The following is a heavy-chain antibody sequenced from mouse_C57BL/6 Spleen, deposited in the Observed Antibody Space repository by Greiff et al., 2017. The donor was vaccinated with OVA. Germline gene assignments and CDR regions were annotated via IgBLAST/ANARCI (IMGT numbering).Heavy chain of an antibody. Sequence: VQLQQSGAELMKPGASVKLSCKATGYTFTGYWIEWVKQRPGHGLEWIGEILPGSGSTNYNEKFKGKATFTADTSSNTAYMQLSSLTTEDSAIYYCARGEIVTTVVDWYFDVWGTGTTVTVSS. CDR1: GYTFTGYW. V-gene: IGHV1-9*01. D-gene: IGHD1-1*01. J-gene: IGHJ1*03. CDR3: ARGEIVTTVVDWYFDV. CDR2: ILPGSGST.